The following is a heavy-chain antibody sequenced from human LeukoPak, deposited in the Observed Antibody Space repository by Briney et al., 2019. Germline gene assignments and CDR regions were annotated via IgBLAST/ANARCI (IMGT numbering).Heavy chain of an antibody. Sequence: GGSLRLSCAASGFIFTTYTMHWVRLAPGKGLEWVAVISHDGNTKYYADSVKGRFTVSRDDSQNTLHLQMDSLRAEDTAVYYCVSADIWGNYRTDSWGHGALVVVSS. J-gene: IGHJ5*01. D-gene: IGHD3-16*02. V-gene: IGHV3-30-3*01. CDR2: ISHDGNTK. CDR3: VSADIWGNYRTDS. CDR1: GFIFTTYT.